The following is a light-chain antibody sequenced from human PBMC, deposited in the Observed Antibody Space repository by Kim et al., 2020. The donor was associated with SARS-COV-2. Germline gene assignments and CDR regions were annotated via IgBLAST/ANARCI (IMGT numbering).Light chain of an antibody. CDR3: CSHARGSAYV. CDR1: NRDVGHYDY. CDR2: DVS. Sequence: GQSITIACTGTNRDVGHYDYVSWYQQHPGKAPKLIISDVSNRPSGVSSRFSGSKSGNTASLTISGLQDEDEADYYCCSHARGSAYVFGTGTKVTVL. V-gene: IGLV2-14*03. J-gene: IGLJ1*01.